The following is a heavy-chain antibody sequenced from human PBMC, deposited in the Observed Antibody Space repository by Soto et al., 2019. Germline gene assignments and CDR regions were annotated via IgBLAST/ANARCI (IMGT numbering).Heavy chain of an antibody. CDR1: GCSISSGGYY. CDR2: IYYSGST. Sequence: SETLSLTCTVSGCSISSGGYYWSWIRQHPGKGLEWIGYIYYSGSTYYNPSLKSRVTISVDTSKNQFSLKLSSVTAADTAVYYCARGGLEPHSAVVGMDVWGQGTTVTVSS. D-gene: IGHD1-1*01. V-gene: IGHV4-31*03. J-gene: IGHJ6*02. CDR3: ARGGLEPHSAVVGMDV.